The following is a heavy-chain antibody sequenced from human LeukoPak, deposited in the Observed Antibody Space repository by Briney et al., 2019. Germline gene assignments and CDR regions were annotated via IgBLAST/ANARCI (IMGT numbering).Heavy chain of an antibody. D-gene: IGHD4-17*01. J-gene: IGHJ4*02. CDR3: AREITVTRPFDY. Sequence: PSETLSLTCTVSNGSISIYYWSWVRQPAGKGLEWIGRISASGSTNYNPSLKSRVTMSLDTSKNQFSLKLSSVTAADTAVYYCAREITVTRPFDYWGPGTLVTVSP. CDR1: NGSISIYY. V-gene: IGHV4-4*07. CDR2: ISASGST.